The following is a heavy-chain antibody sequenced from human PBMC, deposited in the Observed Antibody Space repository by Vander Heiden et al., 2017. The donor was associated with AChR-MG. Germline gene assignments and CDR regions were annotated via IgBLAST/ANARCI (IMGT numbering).Heavy chain of an antibody. Sequence: QVQLVQSGAEVKKPGSSVKVSCKASGGTFSSYAISWVRQAPGQGLEWMGGIIPIFGTANYAQKFQGRVTITADKSTSTAYMELSSLRSEETAVYYCARVIRATAYYYYGMDVWGQGTTVTVSS. V-gene: IGHV1-69*06. CDR1: GGTFSSYA. D-gene: IGHD5-12*01. J-gene: IGHJ6*02. CDR2: IIPIFGTA. CDR3: ARVIRATAYYYYGMDV.